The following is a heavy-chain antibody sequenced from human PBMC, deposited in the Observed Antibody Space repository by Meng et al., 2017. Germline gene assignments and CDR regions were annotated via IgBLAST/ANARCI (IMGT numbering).Heavy chain of an antibody. CDR1: GGTFSSYA. CDR2: ISAYNGNT. J-gene: IGHJ5*02. D-gene: IGHD2-8*01. V-gene: IGHV1-18*01. CDR3: AREGRFSSIRMGGHWWFDP. Sequence: QVPLVQSGAGVKKPGSSVKVSCKASGGTFSSYAISWVRQAPGQGLEWMGWISAYNGNTNYAQKLQGRVTMTTDTSTSTAYMELRSLRSDDTAVYYCAREGRFSSIRMGGHWWFDPWGQGTLVTVSS.